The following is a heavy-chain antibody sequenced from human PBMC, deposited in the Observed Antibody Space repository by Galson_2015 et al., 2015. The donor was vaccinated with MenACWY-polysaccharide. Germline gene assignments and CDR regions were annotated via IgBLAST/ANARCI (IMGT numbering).Heavy chain of an antibody. CDR2: IWYDGSNK. D-gene: IGHD5-12*01. CDR3: ATIRGSAPIYYMDV. CDR1: GLRFGSYG. V-gene: IGHV3-33*03. J-gene: IGHJ6*03. Sequence: SLRLSCAASGLRFGSYGMQWVRQAPGKGLEWVALIWYDGSNKYYSEPVKGRFAISRDNSKNTLYLQMNSLRVEDTAVYYRATIRGSAPIYYMDVWGKGTTVTVSS.